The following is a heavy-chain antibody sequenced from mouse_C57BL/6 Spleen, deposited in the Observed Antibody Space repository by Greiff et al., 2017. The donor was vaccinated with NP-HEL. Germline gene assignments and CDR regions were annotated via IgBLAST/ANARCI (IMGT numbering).Heavy chain of an antibody. CDR3: ARQTAQATWFAY. D-gene: IGHD3-2*02. Sequence: EVKLVESGGGLVQPGGSLKLSCAASGFTFSDYYMYWVRQTPEKRLEWVAYISNGGGSTYYLDTVKGRFTISRDNAKNTLYLQMSRLKSEDTAMYYCARQTAQATWFAYWGQGTLVTVSA. CDR1: GFTFSDYY. V-gene: IGHV5-12*01. CDR2: ISNGGGST. J-gene: IGHJ3*01.